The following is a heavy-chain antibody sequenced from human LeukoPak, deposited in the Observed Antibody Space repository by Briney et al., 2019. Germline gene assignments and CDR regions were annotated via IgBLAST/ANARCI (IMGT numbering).Heavy chain of an antibody. Sequence: GGSLRLSCAASGFTFSSYSMNWVRQAPGKGLKWVSSISSSSSYIYYADSVKGRFTISRDNAKNSLYLQMNSLRAEDTAVYYCARAILITTPALTDYWGQGTLVTVSS. V-gene: IGHV3-21*01. CDR2: ISSSSSYI. J-gene: IGHJ4*02. CDR3: ARAILITTPALTDY. CDR1: GFTFSSYS. D-gene: IGHD3-3*01.